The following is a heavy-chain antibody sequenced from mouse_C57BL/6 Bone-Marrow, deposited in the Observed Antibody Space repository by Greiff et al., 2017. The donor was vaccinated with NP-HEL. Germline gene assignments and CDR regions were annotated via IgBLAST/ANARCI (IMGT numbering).Heavy chain of an antibody. D-gene: IGHD2-1*01. J-gene: IGHJ4*01. Sequence: VQLQQSGTVLARPGASVKMSCTTSGYTFTSYWMHWVNQRPGQGLEWVGSIYPGNSDPSYNQKFKGKAKLTAVTSASTAYMDISSLTNEDSSVYYCTYGNYYYAMDYWGQGTSVTVSA. CDR3: TYGNYYYAMDY. CDR2: IYPGNSDP. CDR1: GYTFTSYW. V-gene: IGHV1-5*01.